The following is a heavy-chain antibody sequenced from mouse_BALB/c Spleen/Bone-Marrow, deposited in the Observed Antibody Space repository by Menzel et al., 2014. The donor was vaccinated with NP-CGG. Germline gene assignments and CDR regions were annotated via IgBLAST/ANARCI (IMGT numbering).Heavy chain of an antibody. CDR3: ARREVRREGYYFDY. J-gene: IGHJ2*01. D-gene: IGHD2-14*01. CDR2: IAPGSGST. Sequence: DLVKPGASVKLSCKASGYTFTSYWINWIEQRPGQGLEWIGRIAPGSGSTYYNEMFKGKATLTVDTSSSTAYIQLSSLSSEDSAVYFCARREVRREGYYFDYWGQGTTLTVSS. V-gene: IGHV1S41*01. CDR1: GYTFTSYW.